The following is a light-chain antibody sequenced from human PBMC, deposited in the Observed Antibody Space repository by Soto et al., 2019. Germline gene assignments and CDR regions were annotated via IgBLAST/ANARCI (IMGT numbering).Light chain of an antibody. J-gene: IGKJ4*01. Sequence: EIVLTQSPATPSLSPGERATLSCRASQSVSSYLAWYQQKPVQAPRLLIYDASNRATGIPARLSGSGSGTDFTLTISSLELEDFAVYDCQQRSNWPPRLTFGGGTKVEIK. V-gene: IGKV3-11*01. CDR1: QSVSSY. CDR2: DAS. CDR3: QQRSNWPPRLT.